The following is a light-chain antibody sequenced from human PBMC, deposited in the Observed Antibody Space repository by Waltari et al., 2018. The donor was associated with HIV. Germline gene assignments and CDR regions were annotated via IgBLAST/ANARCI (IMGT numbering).Light chain of an antibody. V-gene: IGKV1-9*01. J-gene: IGKJ5*01. CDR1: QGISSY. CDR2: AAS. Sequence: DIQLIQSPNFLSASVGDRVTFTCRASQGISSYLAWYQQKSGKAPKLLIYAASTLQYGVPSRFSGSGSGTEFTLTISSLQPEDFATYYCQQLNNYFPITFGQGTRLEIK. CDR3: QQLNNYFPIT.